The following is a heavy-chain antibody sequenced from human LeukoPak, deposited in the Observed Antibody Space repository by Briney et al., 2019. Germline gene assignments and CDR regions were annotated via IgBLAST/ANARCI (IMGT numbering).Heavy chain of an antibody. Sequence: GGSLRLSCAVSGFTFSSYWMSWARQAPGKGLEWVANIKQDGSEKYYVDSVKGRFTISRDNAKNSLYLQMNSLRAEGTAVYYCARGSTHYYYYYMDVWGKGTTLTVSS. CDR1: GFTFSSYW. J-gene: IGHJ6*03. V-gene: IGHV3-7*04. CDR2: IKQDGSEK. CDR3: ARGSTHYYYYYMDV. D-gene: IGHD2/OR15-2a*01.